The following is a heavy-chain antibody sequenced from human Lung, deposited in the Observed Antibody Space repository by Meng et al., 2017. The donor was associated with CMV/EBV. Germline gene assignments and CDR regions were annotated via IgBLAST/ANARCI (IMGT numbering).Heavy chain of an antibody. CDR1: GGSIIGYF. CDR3: ARGSSVSSSSL. D-gene: IGHD6-6*01. V-gene: IGHV4-34*01. Sequence: GSLRLSCRVYGGSIIGYFWSWIRQPPGKGLEWIGEISHAGTTNYNPSLKSRVSLSLDMSKHQFSLNLSSLTAADTAVYYCARGSSVSSSSLWGQGTLVTVSS. J-gene: IGHJ4*02. CDR2: ISHAGTT.